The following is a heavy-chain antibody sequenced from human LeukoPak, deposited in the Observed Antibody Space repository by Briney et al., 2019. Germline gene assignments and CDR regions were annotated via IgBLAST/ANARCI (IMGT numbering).Heavy chain of an antibody. J-gene: IGHJ5*01. D-gene: IGHD6-19*01. CDR1: GFTFSSYT. Sequence: GGSLRLSCVASGFTFSSYTMSWVRQAPGKGLEWVSCISSSSSYMYYGDTLKGRFTISRDNAKNSLYLQMDNLRADDPAMYYCARALTPASGWLGSWGQGTLVTVSS. CDR2: ISSSSSYM. CDR3: ARALTPASGWLGS. V-gene: IGHV3-21*01.